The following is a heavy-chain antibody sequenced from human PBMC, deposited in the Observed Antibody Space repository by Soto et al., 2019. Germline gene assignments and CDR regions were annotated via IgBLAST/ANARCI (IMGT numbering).Heavy chain of an antibody. D-gene: IGHD5-18*01. CDR2: IYYSGNT. CDR1: GDSGTSGDYY. J-gene: IGHJ5*01. CDR3: ARIPVDPCMACSFDF. V-gene: IGHV4-61*08. Sequence: SETLSLTCTVSGDSGTSGDYYWSWIRQPPEKGLEWIGYIYYSGNTNYSPSLKSRVAISLDTSHNQFSLKLSSVTAADTAVYFCARIPVDPCMACSFDFWGQGTLVTVS.